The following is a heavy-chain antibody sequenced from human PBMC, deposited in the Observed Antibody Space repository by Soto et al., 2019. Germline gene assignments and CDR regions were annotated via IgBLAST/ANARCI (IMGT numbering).Heavy chain of an antibody. J-gene: IGHJ6*02. V-gene: IGHV3-30-3*01. CDR3: ARGRGYSPLGSGMDV. D-gene: IGHD5-18*01. CDR1: GFTFSSYA. Sequence: QVQLVESGGGVVQPGRSLRLSCAASGFTFSSYAMHWVRQAPGKGLEWVAVISYDGSNKYYADSVKGRFTISRDNSKNTLYLQMNSLRAEDTAVYYCARGRGYSPLGSGMDVWGQGTTVTVSS. CDR2: ISYDGSNK.